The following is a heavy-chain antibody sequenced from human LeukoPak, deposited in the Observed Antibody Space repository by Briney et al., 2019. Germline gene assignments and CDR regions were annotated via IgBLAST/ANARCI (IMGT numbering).Heavy chain of an antibody. D-gene: IGHD2-15*01. Sequence: ASVKVSFKASGYTFTSYYMHWVRQAPGQGLEWMGGIIPIFGTANYAQKFQGRVTITADESTSTAYMELSSLRSEDTAVYYCARDRSGLRGHNWFDPWGQGTLVTVSS. CDR1: GYTFTSYY. CDR3: ARDRSGLRGHNWFDP. CDR2: IIPIFGTA. V-gene: IGHV1-69*13. J-gene: IGHJ5*02.